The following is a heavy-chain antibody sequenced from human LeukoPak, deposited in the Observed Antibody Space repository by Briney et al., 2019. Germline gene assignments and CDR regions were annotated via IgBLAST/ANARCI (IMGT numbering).Heavy chain of an antibody. CDR3: ARVRTVGHAFDI. V-gene: IGHV3-11*04. CDR1: GFTFSDYY. J-gene: IGHJ3*02. Sequence: GGSLRLSCAASGFTFSDYYMSWIRQAPGKGLEWVSHISSSGTTIYYADSVKGRFTISRDNAKNSLYLQMNSLRAEDTAVYYCARVRTVGHAFDIWGQGTMVTVSS. D-gene: IGHD4-23*01. CDR2: ISSSGTTI.